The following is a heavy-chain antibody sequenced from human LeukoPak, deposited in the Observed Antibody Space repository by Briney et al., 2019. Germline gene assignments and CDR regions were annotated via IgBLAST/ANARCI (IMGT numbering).Heavy chain of an antibody. CDR2: IYQSGST. V-gene: IGHV4-38-2*01. J-gene: IGHJ4*02. CDR3: AGGLWFGASDY. D-gene: IGHD3-10*01. CDR1: GYSISSGYY. Sequence: SETLSLTCAVSGYSISSGYYWGWIRQPPGKGLEWIGSIYQSGSTYYNPSLKSRVTISVDTSKNQFSLKLSSVTAADTAVYYCAGGLWFGASDYWGQGTLVTVSS.